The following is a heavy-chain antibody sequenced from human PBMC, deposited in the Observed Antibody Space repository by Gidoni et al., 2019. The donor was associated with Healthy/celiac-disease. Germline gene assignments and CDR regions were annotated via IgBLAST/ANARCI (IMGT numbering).Heavy chain of an antibody. CDR2: ISGSGGST. D-gene: IGHD6-13*01. CDR1: GFTFSSYA. CDR3: AKVAKLPGIAAAGTLDY. Sequence: EVQLLESGGGLVQPGGSLRLSCAASGFTFSSYAMSWVRQAPGKGLEWVSAISGSGGSTYYADSVKGRFTISRDNSKNTLYLQMNSLRAEDTAVYYCAKVAKLPGIAAAGTLDYWGQGTLVTVSS. V-gene: IGHV3-23*01. J-gene: IGHJ4*02.